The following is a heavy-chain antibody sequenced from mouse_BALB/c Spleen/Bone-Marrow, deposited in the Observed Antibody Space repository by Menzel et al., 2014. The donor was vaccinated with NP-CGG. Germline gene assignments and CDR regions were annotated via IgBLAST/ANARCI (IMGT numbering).Heavy chain of an antibody. CDR3: ARKAYYAMDY. V-gene: IGHV4-1*02. J-gene: IGHJ4*01. CDR1: GFDFSRYW. Sequence: VQLQQSGGGLAQPGGSLKLSCAASGFDFSRYWMSWVRQAPGKGLEWIGEINPDSSTINYTPSLKDKFIISKDNAKNTLYLQMSKVKSEDTARYYCARKAYYAMDYWGQGTSATVSS. CDR2: INPDSSTI.